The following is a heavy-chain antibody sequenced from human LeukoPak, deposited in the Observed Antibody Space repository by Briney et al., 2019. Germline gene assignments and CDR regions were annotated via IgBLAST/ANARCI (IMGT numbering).Heavy chain of an antibody. Sequence: GGSLRLSCSASGFTFSSYTMHWVRQAPGKGLEYVSAISPNGGSTYYGDSVKGRFTISRDNSKKTLYLQMSSLRAEDTAVYYCVKTVAVAGNFDYWGQGTLVTVS. CDR1: GFTFSSYT. D-gene: IGHD6-13*01. V-gene: IGHV3-64D*09. CDR3: VKTVAVAGNFDY. CDR2: ISPNGGST. J-gene: IGHJ4*02.